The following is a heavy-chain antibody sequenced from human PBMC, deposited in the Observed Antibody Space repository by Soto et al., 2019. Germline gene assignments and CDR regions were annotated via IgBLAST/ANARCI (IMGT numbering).Heavy chain of an antibody. CDR3: ARAIWGSTSWWDY. D-gene: IGHD6-13*01. CDR1: ITLQGLL. CDR2: SSSHT. V-gene: IGHV3-11*05. Sequence: QVPLVESGGRFGKAWRVPETLLCSPWITLQGLLHGRDPPGSREGAGVGCSSSHTNYADSVKGRFTISRDNAKNSLYLQMNSLRAEDTAVYYCARAIWGSTSWWDYWGQGTLVTVSS. J-gene: IGHJ4*02.